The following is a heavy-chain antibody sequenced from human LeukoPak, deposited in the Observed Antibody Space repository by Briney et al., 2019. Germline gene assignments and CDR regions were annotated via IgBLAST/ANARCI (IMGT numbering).Heavy chain of an antibody. J-gene: IGHJ4*02. CDR3: ARGGRIAARPVGY. Sequence: SETLSLTCAVYGGSFSGYYWSWIRQPPGKGLEWSGEINHSGSTNYNPSLKSRVTISVDTSKNQFSLKLSSVTAADTAVYYCARGGRIAARPVGYWGQGTLVTVSS. CDR1: GGSFSGYY. CDR2: INHSGST. D-gene: IGHD6-6*01. V-gene: IGHV4-34*01.